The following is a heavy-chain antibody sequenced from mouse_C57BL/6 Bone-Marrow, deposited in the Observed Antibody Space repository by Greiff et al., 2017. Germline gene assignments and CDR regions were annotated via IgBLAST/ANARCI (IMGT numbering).Heavy chain of an antibody. CDR2: ISYDGSN. J-gene: IGHJ1*03. CDR3: AREATVVTYGDYWYFDV. D-gene: IGHD1-1*01. CDR1: GYSITSGYY. Sequence: EVQVVESGPGLVKPSQSLSLTCSVTGYSITSGYYWNWIRQFPGNKLEWMGYISYDGSNNYNPSLKNRISITRDTSKNQFFLKLNSVTTEDTATYYCAREATVVTYGDYWYFDVWGTGTTVTVSS. V-gene: IGHV3-6*01.